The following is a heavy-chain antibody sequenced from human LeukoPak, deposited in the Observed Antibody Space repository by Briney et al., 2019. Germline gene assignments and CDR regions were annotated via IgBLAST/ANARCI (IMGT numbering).Heavy chain of an antibody. Sequence: GGSLRLSCAASGFTFSNYDMHWVRQGPGKGLEWVAFISYDGSNEYYADSMKGRFTISRDNAKNSLYLQMNSLRIEDTAVYYCARAQWRRPDYWGQGTLVTVSS. CDR3: ARAQWRRPDY. CDR2: ISYDGSNE. D-gene: IGHD5-12*01. V-gene: IGHV3-30-3*01. J-gene: IGHJ4*02. CDR1: GFTFSNYD.